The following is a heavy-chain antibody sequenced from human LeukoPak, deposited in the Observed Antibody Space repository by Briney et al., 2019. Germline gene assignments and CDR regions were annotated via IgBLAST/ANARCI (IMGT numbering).Heavy chain of an antibody. J-gene: IGHJ3*02. CDR2: ISSTSTYL. Sequence: GGSLRLSCAASGFTFSAYSMNWVRQAPGKGLEWVSSISSTSTYLYYADSVKGRFTISRDNAKDSLYLQMDSLRAEDTAVYYCTRASVAAAGTGAFDIWGQGTMVTVSS. CDR1: GFTFSAYS. D-gene: IGHD6-13*01. CDR3: TRASVAAAGTGAFDI. V-gene: IGHV3-21*01.